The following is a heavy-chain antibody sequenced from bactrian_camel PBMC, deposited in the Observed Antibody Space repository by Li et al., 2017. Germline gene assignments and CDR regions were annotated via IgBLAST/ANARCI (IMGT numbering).Heavy chain of an antibody. J-gene: IGHJ4*01. Sequence: QVQLVESGGGSVQAGGSLTLSCVASLNGVSSVRMGWFRQTPGKEREGVAAIERDDNTAYANSVKGRFTISRDNAKNTLYLQMNSLKTEDTGVYYCASKSGAWFVYWGQGTQVTVS. V-gene: IGHV3S55*01. D-gene: IGHD2*01. CDR1: LNGVSSVR. CDR2: IERDDNT. CDR3: ASKSGAWFVY.